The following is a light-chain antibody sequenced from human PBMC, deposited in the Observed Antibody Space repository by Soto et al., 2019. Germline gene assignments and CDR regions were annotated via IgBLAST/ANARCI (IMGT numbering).Light chain of an antibody. Sequence: QSLLTQPASVSGSPGQSITISCTGTSSDVGSYNLVSWYQQHPGKAPKLMIYEGSKRPSGVSNRFSGSKSGNTASLTISGLQAEDEADYYCCSYAGSRPYVVGNRTKATVL. CDR3: CSYAGSRPYV. V-gene: IGLV2-23*01. CDR2: EGS. CDR1: SSDVGSYNL. J-gene: IGLJ1*01.